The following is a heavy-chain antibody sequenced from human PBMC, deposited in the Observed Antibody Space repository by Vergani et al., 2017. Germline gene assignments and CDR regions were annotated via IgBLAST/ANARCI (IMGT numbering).Heavy chain of an antibody. CDR2: INNDGHT. CDR3: AVRTRVNLVGGEIVTKRTFDY. J-gene: IGHJ4*02. D-gene: IGHD3-10*01. CDR1: GESFSSFY. V-gene: IGHV4-34*02. Sequence: QVQLQQWGAGVVKPSGTLSLTFAVFGESFSSFYWSWIGQPPGKGREWIGEINNDGHTNYNPSLESRVTVSRDTAKNQFSLNLMSVTAADTAMYYCAVRTRVNLVGGEIVTKRTFDYWSQGSLITVSS.